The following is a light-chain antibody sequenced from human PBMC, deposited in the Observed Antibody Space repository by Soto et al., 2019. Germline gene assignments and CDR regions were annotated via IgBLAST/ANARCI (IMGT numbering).Light chain of an antibody. J-gene: IGKJ4*01. V-gene: IGKV3-15*01. CDR1: QSVSSN. CDR2: GAS. Sequence: EIGMTQSPATLSVSPGERATLSCRASQSVSSNLAWYQQKPGQAPRLLIYGASTRATGIPARFSGSGSGTEFTHTISSLQSEDFAVYYCQQYNNWPPLTFGGGTKVEIK. CDR3: QQYNNWPPLT.